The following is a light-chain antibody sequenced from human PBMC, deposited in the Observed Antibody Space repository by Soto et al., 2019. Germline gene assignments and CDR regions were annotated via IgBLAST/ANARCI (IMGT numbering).Light chain of an antibody. V-gene: IGKV3D-15*01. CDR3: QQDNNWPLT. CDR2: GAS. Sequence: EVELTQSPDTLSVSPREGATLSSRASQSVSSNLAWHQQRPGQAPRLLIYGASTRATGVPARFSGGGSGTEFTLTITSLQSEDFAVYWCQQDNNWPLTFGPGTRLEIK. J-gene: IGKJ5*01. CDR1: QSVSSN.